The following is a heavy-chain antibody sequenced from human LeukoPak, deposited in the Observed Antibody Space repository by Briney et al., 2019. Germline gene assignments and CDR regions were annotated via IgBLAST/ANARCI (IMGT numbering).Heavy chain of an antibody. CDR2: IKQDGSEK. CDR3: ARDRYYYDSSGYYRTMYYFDY. V-gene: IGHV3-7*01. J-gene: IGHJ4*02. Sequence: GGSLRLSCAASGFTFNSYFMSWVRQAPGKGLEWVANIKQDGSEKSYVDSVKGRFTISRDNAKNSLYLQMNSLRAEDTAVYYRARDRYYYDSSGYYRTMYYFDYWGQGTLVTVSS. CDR1: GFTFNSYF. D-gene: IGHD3-22*01.